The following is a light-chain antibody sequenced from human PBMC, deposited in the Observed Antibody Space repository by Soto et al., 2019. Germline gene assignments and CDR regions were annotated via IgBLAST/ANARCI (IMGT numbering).Light chain of an antibody. Sequence: QSVLTQPASVSGSPGQSITISCTGTSSDVGGYNYVSWYQQHPGKAPKLLIYEVTYRPSGVSNRFSGSKSGNTASLTISGLQADDEADYFCGSYTSSNTLVFGTGTKLTVL. V-gene: IGLV2-14*03. CDR3: GSYTSSNTLV. CDR2: EVT. J-gene: IGLJ1*01. CDR1: SSDVGGYNY.